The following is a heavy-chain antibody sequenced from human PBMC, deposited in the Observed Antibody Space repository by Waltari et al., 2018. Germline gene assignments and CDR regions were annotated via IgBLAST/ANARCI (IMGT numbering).Heavy chain of an antibody. CDR2: LYYGGS. J-gene: IGHJ4*02. CDR1: RASISSHSYY. D-gene: IGHD3-9*01. Sequence: LQLQASGPRLVQPSETRSRSCTVPRASISSHSYYWGWIRQPPGKGLEWIGSLYYGGSNYNPSLQSRVTISADTSKNRLSLKLTSVTATDTAVYYCARRPYDILTGGFDSWGQGTLVTVSS. V-gene: IGHV4-39*02. CDR3: ARRPYDILTGGFDS.